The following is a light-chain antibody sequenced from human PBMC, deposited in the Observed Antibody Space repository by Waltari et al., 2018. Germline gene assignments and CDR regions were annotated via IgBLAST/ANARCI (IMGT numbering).Light chain of an antibody. V-gene: IGLV1-36*01. CDR2: YDD. Sequence: QSVLTQPPSVSEAPRQRVTISCSGRDSNIGSNGVNWYQQLPGKAPKLVIYYDDLIPSGVSDRFSGYKSGTSASLAISGLQSEDEADYYCAAWDDTLNGWLFGGGTKLTVL. J-gene: IGLJ3*02. CDR1: DSNIGSNG. CDR3: AAWDDTLNGWL.